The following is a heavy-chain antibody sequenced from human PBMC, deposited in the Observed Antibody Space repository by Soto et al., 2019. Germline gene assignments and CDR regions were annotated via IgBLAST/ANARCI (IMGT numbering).Heavy chain of an antibody. D-gene: IGHD2-2*01. CDR1: GYTFTSYG. CDR3: ARGYCSSTSCYSGFDP. Sequence: ASVKVSCKASGYTFTSYGISWVRQAPGQGLEWMGWIIPYNGNANYAQKFQGRVTITADESTSTAYMELSSLRSEDTAVYYCARGYCSSTSCYSGFDPWGQGTLVTVSS. CDR2: IIPYNGNA. J-gene: IGHJ5*02. V-gene: IGHV1-18*01.